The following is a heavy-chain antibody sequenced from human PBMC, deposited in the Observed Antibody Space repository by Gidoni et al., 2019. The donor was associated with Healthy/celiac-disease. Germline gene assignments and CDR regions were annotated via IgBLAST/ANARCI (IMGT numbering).Heavy chain of an antibody. CDR1: GFTFSIYA. CDR3: AKGSNYDSSGYLYYFDY. Sequence: EVQLLESGGVLVQPGGSLRLSCAASGFTFSIYAMSWVRQAPGKGLEWVSAISGSGGSTYYADSVKGRFTISRDKSKNTLYLQMNSLRAEDTAVYYCAKGSNYDSSGYLYYFDYWGQGTLVTVSS. J-gene: IGHJ4*02. CDR2: ISGSGGST. V-gene: IGHV3-23*01. D-gene: IGHD3-22*01.